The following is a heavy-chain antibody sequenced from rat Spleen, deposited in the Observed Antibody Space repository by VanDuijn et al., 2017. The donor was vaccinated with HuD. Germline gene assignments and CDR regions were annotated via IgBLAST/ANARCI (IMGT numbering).Heavy chain of an antibody. CDR3: ARHLREASGVMDV. CDR2: IWAGGGT. J-gene: IGHJ4*01. Sequence: QVQLKESGPGLMQPSETLSLTCTVSGFSLTSNGVGWVRHPLGKGLVWMGTIWAGGGTNYNSAVQSRLSISRDTSKSQVFLKMNSLQPEDTGTYYCARHLREASGVMDVWGQGASVTVSS. CDR1: GFSLTSNG. V-gene: IGHV2-72*01. D-gene: IGHD4-3*01.